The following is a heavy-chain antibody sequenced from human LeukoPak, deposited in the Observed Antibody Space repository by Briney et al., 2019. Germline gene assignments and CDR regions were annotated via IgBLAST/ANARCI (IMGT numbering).Heavy chain of an antibody. V-gene: IGHV3-74*01. Sequence: GGSLRLSCAASGFSFSVYWMHWVRQAPGKGPVWVSRIKTDGSITDYADFVKGRFTISRDNAKNTLYLQMNSLRAEDTAVYYCAKDRRSGWYYFDYWGQGTLVTVSS. J-gene: IGHJ4*02. CDR2: IKTDGSIT. D-gene: IGHD6-19*01. CDR3: AKDRRSGWYYFDY. CDR1: GFSFSVYW.